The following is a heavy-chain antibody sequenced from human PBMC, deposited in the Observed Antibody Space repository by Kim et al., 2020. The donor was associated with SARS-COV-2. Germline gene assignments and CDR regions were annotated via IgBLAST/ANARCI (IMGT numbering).Heavy chain of an antibody. CDR1: GFTFSSYG. CDR3: AKDLGDTAMVKVPEGYFDY. D-gene: IGHD5-18*01. V-gene: IGHV3-33*06. J-gene: IGHJ4*02. CDR2: IWYDGSNK. Sequence: GGSLRLSCAASGFTFSSYGMHWVRQAPGKGLEWVAVIWYDGSNKYYADSVKGRFTISRDNSKNTLYLQMNSLRAEDTAVYYCAKDLGDTAMVKVPEGYFDYWGQGTLVTVSS.